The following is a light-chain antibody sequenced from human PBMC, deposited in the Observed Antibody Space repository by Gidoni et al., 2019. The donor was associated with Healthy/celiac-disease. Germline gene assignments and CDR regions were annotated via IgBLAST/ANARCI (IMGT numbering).Light chain of an antibody. V-gene: IGKV3-20*01. Sequence: EIVLTQSPGTLSLSPGERATLSCRASQSVSSSYLAWYQQKPGQAPRLLIYGASSRATGIPDRCSGSGSGTDFTLTISRLEPEDVAVYYCQQYGSSPMCSFGQGTKLEIK. J-gene: IGKJ2*04. CDR3: QQYGSSPMCS. CDR2: GAS. CDR1: QSVSSSY.